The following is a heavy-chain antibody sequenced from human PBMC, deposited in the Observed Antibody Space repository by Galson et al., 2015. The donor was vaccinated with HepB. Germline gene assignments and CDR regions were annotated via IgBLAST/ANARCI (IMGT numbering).Heavy chain of an antibody. CDR1: GGTFSSYA. D-gene: IGHD6-13*01. J-gene: IGHJ6*03. CDR2: IIPIFGTA. V-gene: IGHV1-69*01. CDR3: ASSHSGVAAAGPYYYYYYMDV. Sequence: SCKASGGTFSSYAISWVRQAPGQGLEWMGGIIPIFGTANYAQKFQGRVTITADESTSTAYMELSSLRSEDTAVYYCASSHSGVAAAGPYYYYYYMDVWGKGTTVTVSS.